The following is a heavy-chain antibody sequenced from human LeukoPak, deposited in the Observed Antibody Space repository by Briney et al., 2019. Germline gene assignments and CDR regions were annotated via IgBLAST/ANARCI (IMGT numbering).Heavy chain of an antibody. CDR2: ISSGSSTI. CDR3: ARAGSSNWYYFDY. Sequence: PGGSLRLSCAASGFTFSRFSMNWVRQAPGKGLEWVSYISSGSSTIYYADSVKGRFTISRDNANNSLYLQMNSLRDEDTAVYYCARAGSSNWYYFDYWGQGTLVTVSS. CDR1: GFTFSRFS. V-gene: IGHV3-48*02. D-gene: IGHD6-13*01. J-gene: IGHJ4*02.